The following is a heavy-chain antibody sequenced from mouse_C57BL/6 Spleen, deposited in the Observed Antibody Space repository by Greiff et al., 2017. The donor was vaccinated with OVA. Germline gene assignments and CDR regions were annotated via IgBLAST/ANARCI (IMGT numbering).Heavy chain of an antibody. J-gene: IGHJ4*01. V-gene: IGHV7-3*01. CDR3: ARDNWTGAMDY. Sequence: EVQGVESGGGLVQPGGSLSLSCAASGFTFTDYYMSWVRQPPGKALEWLGFIRNKANGYTTEYSASVKGRFTISRDNSQSILYLQMNALRAEDSATYYCARDNWTGAMDYWGQGTSVTVSS. CDR2: IRNKANGYTT. CDR1: GFTFTDYY. D-gene: IGHD4-1*01.